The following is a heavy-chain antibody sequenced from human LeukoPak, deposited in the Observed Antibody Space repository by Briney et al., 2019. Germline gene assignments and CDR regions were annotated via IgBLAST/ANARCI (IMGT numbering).Heavy chain of an antibody. CDR3: AELGITMIGGV. CDR1: GFTFSSYS. V-gene: IGHV3-48*04. J-gene: IGHJ6*04. CDR2: ISSSSSTI. D-gene: IGHD3-10*02. Sequence: GGSLRLSCAASGFTFSSYSMHWVRQAPGKGLEWVSYISSSSSTIYYADSVKGRFTISRDNAKNSLYLQMNSLRAEDTAVYYCAELGITMIGGVWGKGTTVTISS.